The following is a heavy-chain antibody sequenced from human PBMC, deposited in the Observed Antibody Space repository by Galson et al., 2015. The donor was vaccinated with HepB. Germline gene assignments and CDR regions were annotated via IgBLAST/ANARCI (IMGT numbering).Heavy chain of an antibody. CDR2: IDPSDTYT. CDR1: GYSFTSYW. J-gene: IGHJ6*02. D-gene: IGHD5/OR15-5a*01. CDR3: ARQPIYDHYRYAIDV. V-gene: IGHV5-10-1*01. Sequence: QSGAEVKKPGESLRISCTGSGYSFTSYWISWVRQMPGKGLEWLGRIDPSDTYTNYSPSFQGHVTISADKSISTAYLQWGSLRASDTAMYYCARQPIYDHYRYAIDVWGQGTTVTVSS.